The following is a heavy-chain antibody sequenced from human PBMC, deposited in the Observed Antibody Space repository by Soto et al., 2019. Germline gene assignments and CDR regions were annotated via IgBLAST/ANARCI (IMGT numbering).Heavy chain of an antibody. CDR1: GYTFAGYY. D-gene: IGHD3-9*01. V-gene: IGHV1-2*04. CDR2: INPNSGGT. J-gene: IGHJ4*02. CDR3: ARGYGDYDILTGYPRYEFDY. Sequence: ASVKVSCKASGYTFAGYYMHWVRQAPGQGLEWMGWINPNSGGTNYAQKFQGWVTMTRDTSISTAYMELSRLRSDDTAVYYCARGYGDYDILTGYPRYEFDYWGQGTLVTVSS.